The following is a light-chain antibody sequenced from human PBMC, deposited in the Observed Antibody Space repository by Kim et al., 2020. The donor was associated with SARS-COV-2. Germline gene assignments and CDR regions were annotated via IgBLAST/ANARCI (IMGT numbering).Light chain of an antibody. CDR3: NSRDSNDNVV. Sequence: SSELTRDPAVSVALGQTVSITCQGDSLRSYYATWYQQKPGQAPILVIYGKNNRPSGIPDRFSGSSSGNTASLTITGTQAGDEADYYCNSRDSNDNVVFGG. CDR1: SLRSYY. J-gene: IGLJ2*01. CDR2: GKN. V-gene: IGLV3-19*01.